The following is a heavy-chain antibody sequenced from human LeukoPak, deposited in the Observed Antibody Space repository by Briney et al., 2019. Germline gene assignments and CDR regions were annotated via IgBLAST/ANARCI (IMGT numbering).Heavy chain of an antibody. V-gene: IGHV4-59*08. CDR2: IYYSGST. CDR1: GGSISSYY. CDR3: VGCSGGSCYSSGMDV. J-gene: IGHJ6*02. Sequence: SETLSLTCTVSGGSISSYYWSWIRQPPGKGREWIGYIYYSGSTNYNPSLKSRVTISVATSKNKFSLKLSSVTAADTAVYYCVGCSGGSCYSSGMDVWGQGTTVTVSS. D-gene: IGHD2-15*01.